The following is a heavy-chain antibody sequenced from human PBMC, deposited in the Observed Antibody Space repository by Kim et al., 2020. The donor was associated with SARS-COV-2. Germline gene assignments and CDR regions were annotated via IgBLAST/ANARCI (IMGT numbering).Heavy chain of an antibody. CDR3: ARGNYYESVSLSDYYNGMDV. V-gene: IGHV3-30-3*01. CDR2: ISYDGRNK. D-gene: IGHD3-10*01. CDR1: GLTFDDSA. Sequence: GGSLRLSCAASGLTFDDSAMNWVRQAPGKGLEWVAVISYDGRNKEYADSVKGRFSISRDNSKRTLSLQMDSLRLEDTAVYYCARGNYYESVSLSDYYNGMDVWGQGTTVTVSS. J-gene: IGHJ6*02.